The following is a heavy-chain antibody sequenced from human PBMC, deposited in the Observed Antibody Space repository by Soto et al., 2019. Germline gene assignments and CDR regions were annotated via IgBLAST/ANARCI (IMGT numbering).Heavy chain of an antibody. V-gene: IGHV1-69*13. CDR2: IIPIFGTA. CDR1: GGTFSSYA. CDR3: ARGRDGYMNY. D-gene: IGHD5-12*01. Sequence: GASVKVSCKASGGTFSSYAISWVRQAPGQGLELMGGIIPIFGTANYAQKFQGRVTITADESTSTAYMELSSLRSEDTAVYYCARGRDGYMNYWGQGTLVTVSS. J-gene: IGHJ4*02.